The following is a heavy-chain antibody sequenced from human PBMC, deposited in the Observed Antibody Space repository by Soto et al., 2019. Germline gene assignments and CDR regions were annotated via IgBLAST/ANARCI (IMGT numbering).Heavy chain of an antibody. CDR3: ARETARGGDLGY. D-gene: IGHD4-17*01. Sequence: VGSLRLSCASSVCTFSSYWMHCVRQAPGKGLVWVSRINSDGSSTSYADSVKGRFTISRDNAKNTLYLQMNSLRAEDTAVYYCARETARGGDLGYWGQGTLVTVSS. CDR2: INSDGSST. CDR1: VCTFSSYW. V-gene: IGHV3-74*01. J-gene: IGHJ4*02.